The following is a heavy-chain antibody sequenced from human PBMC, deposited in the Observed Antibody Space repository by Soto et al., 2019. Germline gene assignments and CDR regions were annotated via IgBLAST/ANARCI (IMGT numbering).Heavy chain of an antibody. CDR2: ISGSGVST. D-gene: IGHD3-10*01. V-gene: IGHV3-23*01. CDR3: ARDTLVRSHYYGMDV. Sequence: GGSLRLSCAASGFTFSSYAMSWVRQAPGKGLEWVSAISGSGVSTYYADSVKGRFTISRDNSKNTLYLQMNSLRAEDTAVYYCARDTLVRSHYYGMDVWGQGTTVTVSS. J-gene: IGHJ6*02. CDR1: GFTFSSYA.